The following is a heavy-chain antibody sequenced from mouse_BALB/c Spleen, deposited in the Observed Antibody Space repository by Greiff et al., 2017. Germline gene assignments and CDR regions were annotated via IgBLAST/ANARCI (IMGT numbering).Heavy chain of an antibody. D-gene: IGHD2-1*01. CDR3: ARYGNYWFAY. V-gene: IGHV1S126*01. CDR1: GYSFTSYW. CDR2: IDPSDSET. Sequence: VQLQESGPQLVRPGASVKISCKASGYSFTSYWMHWVKQRPGQGLEWIGMIDPSDSETRLNQKFKDKATLTVDKSSSTAYMQLSSPTSEDSAVYYCARYGNYWFAYWGQGTLVTVSA. J-gene: IGHJ3*01.